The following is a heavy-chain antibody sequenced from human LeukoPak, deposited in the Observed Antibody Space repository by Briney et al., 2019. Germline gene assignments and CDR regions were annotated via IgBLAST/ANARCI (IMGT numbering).Heavy chain of an antibody. Sequence: GRSLRLSCAASGFTFSSYGMHWVRQAPGKGLEWVAVIWYDGSNKYYADSVKGRFTISRDNSKNTLYLQMDSLRAEDTAVYYCAKILPVYCSSTSCHHYFDYWGQGTLVTVSS. D-gene: IGHD2-2*01. CDR2: IWYDGSNK. CDR3: AKILPVYCSSTSCHHYFDY. J-gene: IGHJ4*02. V-gene: IGHV3-33*06. CDR1: GFTFSSYG.